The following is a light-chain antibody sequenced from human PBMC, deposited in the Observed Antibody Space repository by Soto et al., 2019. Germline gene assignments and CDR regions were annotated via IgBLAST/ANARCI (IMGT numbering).Light chain of an antibody. Sequence: QSVLTQPASVSGSPGQSLTISCTGTSSDVGGYNYVSWYQQHPGKAPKLMIYEVSNRPSGVSNRFSGSKSGNTASLTISGLQAEDEADYYCSSYTSSSSLLFGGGTKLTVL. CDR1: SSDVGGYNY. CDR3: SSYTSSSSLL. J-gene: IGLJ2*01. V-gene: IGLV2-14*01. CDR2: EVS.